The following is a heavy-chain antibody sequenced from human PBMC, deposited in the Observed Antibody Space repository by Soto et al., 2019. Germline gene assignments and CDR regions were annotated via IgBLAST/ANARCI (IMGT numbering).Heavy chain of an antibody. Sequence: EVQLVESGGGLVQPGRSLRVSCAASGFAFDEYGMHWVRQAPGKGLEWVSGVNWNSDIIGYSDSVKGRFTISRDNAKNSLYLQMNRLRAEDTALYYCAKDRGGEKDHSDGMDVWGLGTMVTVSS. CDR2: VNWNSDII. D-gene: IGHD7-27*01. CDR1: GFAFDEYG. V-gene: IGHV3-9*01. J-gene: IGHJ6*02. CDR3: AKDRGGEKDHSDGMDV.